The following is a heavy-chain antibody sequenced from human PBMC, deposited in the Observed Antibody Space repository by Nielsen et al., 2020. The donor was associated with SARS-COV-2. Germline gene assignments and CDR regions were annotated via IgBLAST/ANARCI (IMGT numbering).Heavy chain of an antibody. CDR3: ASLGWVGATVYYFDY. CDR2: IKQDGSEK. V-gene: IGHV3-7*05. J-gene: IGHJ4*02. CDR1: GFTFSSYW. Sequence: GESLKISCAASGFTFSSYWMSWVRQAPGKGLEWVANIKQDGSEKYYVDSVKGRFTISRDNAKNSLYLQMNSLRAEDTAVYYCASLGWVGATVYYFDYWGQGTLVTVSS. D-gene: IGHD1-26*01.